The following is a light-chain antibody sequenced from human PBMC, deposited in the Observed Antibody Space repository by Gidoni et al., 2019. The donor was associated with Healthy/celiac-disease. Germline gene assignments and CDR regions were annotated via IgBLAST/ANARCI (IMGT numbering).Light chain of an antibody. CDR2: KAS. CDR1: PSISSW. V-gene: IGKV1-5*03. CDR3: QQYKSYPWT. J-gene: IGKJ1*01. Sequence: DIQMTQSPSTLSASVGDRVTITCRASPSISSWLAWYQQKPGKAPKLLIYKASSLESGVPSRFSGSGSGTEFTLTISSLQPDDFATYYCQQYKSYPWTFGQETKVEIK.